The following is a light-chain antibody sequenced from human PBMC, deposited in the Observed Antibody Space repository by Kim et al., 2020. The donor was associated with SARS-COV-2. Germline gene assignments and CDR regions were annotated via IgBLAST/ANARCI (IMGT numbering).Light chain of an antibody. J-gene: IGKJ2*01. CDR1: RNLTDY. V-gene: IGKV3-11*01. CDR3: QQRRSWPPYN. Sequence: LPPGGGATLSCRTRRNLTDYLGWYQQKPGQAPRLLIYDASNRAAGIPARFAGSGSGTDFTLTISSLAPEDCAVYYCQQRRSWPPYNFGQGTKLEI. CDR2: DAS.